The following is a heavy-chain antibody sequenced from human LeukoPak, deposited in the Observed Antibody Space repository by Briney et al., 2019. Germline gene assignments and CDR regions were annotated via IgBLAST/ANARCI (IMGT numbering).Heavy chain of an antibody. J-gene: IGHJ4*02. D-gene: IGHD4/OR15-4a*01. CDR2: ICSCGLTI. Sequence: PGGSLRLSCVASGFTFSTYTFSWVRQAPGKGLEWLSYICSCGLTIFSASSFKGRFTISRDNTKNAIYLDMTNLRAEDTAVYYCARHFDYGDYIDFWGQGTLVAVSS. CDR3: ARHFDYGDYIDF. V-gene: IGHV3-48*04. CDR1: GFTFSTYT.